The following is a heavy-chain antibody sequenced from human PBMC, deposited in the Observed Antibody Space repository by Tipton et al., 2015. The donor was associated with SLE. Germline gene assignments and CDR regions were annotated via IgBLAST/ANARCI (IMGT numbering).Heavy chain of an antibody. CDR1: GGSISSSSYY. CDR2: IYTSGST. D-gene: IGHD3-22*01. Sequence: TLSLTCTVSGGSISSSSYYWGWIRQPPGKGLEWIGRIYTSGSTNYNPSLKSRVTISVDTSKNQFSLKLSSVTAADTAVYYCARRNDSSGYYYDFFDYWGQGTLVTVSS. V-gene: IGHV4-39*07. CDR3: ARRNDSSGYYYDFFDY. J-gene: IGHJ4*02.